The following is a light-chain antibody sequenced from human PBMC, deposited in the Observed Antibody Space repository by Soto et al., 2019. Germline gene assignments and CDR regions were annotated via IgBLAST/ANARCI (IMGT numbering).Light chain of an antibody. CDR3: QHYHSSPPFT. V-gene: IGKV3-20*01. Sequence: EIVLTQSPGTLSLSPGQRATLACRASQSGSNNYLAWYQQKPGQAPRLLIYGASIRATGIPDRFSGSGSGTDFTLAISRLEPEDFAVYYWQHYHSSPPFTFGPGTTVDIK. CDR1: QSGSNNY. CDR2: GAS. J-gene: IGKJ3*01.